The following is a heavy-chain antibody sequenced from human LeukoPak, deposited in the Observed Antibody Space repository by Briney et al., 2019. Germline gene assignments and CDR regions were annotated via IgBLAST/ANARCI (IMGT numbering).Heavy chain of an antibody. CDR3: TKGVSSSWRTSFDF. CDR1: GFTFSTYV. D-gene: IGHD6-13*01. V-gene: IGHV3-23*01. Sequence: GGSLRLSCAASGFTFSTYVMSWVRQAPGKGLEWVSTVSVSGSSTYYADSVKGRFTISRDNSKNSVSLQMNSLRAEDTAVYYCTKGVSSSWRTSFDFRGQGTLVTVSS. CDR2: VSVSGSST. J-gene: IGHJ4*02.